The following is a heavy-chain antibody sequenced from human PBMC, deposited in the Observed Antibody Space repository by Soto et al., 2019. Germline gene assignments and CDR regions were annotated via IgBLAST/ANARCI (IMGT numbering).Heavy chain of an antibody. Sequence: ASVKVSCKASGYTFTKYAIHWVRQAPGQSLEWMGWIDAGNGKTKYSQNFQGRVTITADESTDTVYMALSSLRSEDTAVYYCARALEEYYYDSSGYYFGYWGQGTLVTVSS. V-gene: IGHV1-3*01. D-gene: IGHD3-22*01. CDR2: IDAGNGKT. J-gene: IGHJ4*02. CDR1: GYTFTKYA. CDR3: ARALEEYYYDSSGYYFGY.